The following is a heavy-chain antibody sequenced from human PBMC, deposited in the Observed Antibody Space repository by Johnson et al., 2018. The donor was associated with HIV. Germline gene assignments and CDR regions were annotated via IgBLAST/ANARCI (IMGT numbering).Heavy chain of an antibody. CDR3: ARVKSYGNWGSRKGGRESRAAFDI. D-gene: IGHD7-27*01. Sequence: VHLVESGGGVVQPGRSLRLSCAASGFTFSSYWMHWVRQAPGKGLVWVSRINSDGSSTSYADSVKGRFTISRDNAKNSLYLQMNSLRAEDTAVYYCARVKSYGNWGSRKGGRESRAAFDIWGQGTMVTVSS. CDR2: INSDGSST. J-gene: IGHJ3*02. CDR1: GFTFSSYW. V-gene: IGHV3-74*02.